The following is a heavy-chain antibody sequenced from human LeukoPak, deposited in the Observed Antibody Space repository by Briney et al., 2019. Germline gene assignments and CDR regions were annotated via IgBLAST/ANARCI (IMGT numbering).Heavy chain of an antibody. D-gene: IGHD2-2*01. Sequence: GASVKVSCKASGGTFSSYAISWVRQAPGQGLEWMGGIIPIFGTANYAQKFQGRVTITTDESTSTAYMELSSLRSEDTAVYYCARGGGCSSTSCSPHFDYWGQGTLVTVSS. CDR2: IIPIFGTA. CDR3: ARGGGCSSTSCSPHFDY. CDR1: GGTFSSYA. V-gene: IGHV1-69*05. J-gene: IGHJ4*02.